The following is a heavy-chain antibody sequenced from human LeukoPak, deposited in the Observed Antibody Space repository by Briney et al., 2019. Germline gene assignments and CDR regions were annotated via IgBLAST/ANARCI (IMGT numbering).Heavy chain of an antibody. CDR3: ARVGGNGDAFDI. Sequence: GGSLRLPCAASGFTFSSYSMNWVRQAPGKGLEWVSSISSSSSYIYYADSVKGRFTISRDNAKNSLYLQMNSLRAEDTAVYYCARVGGNGDAFDIWGQGTMVTVSS. J-gene: IGHJ3*02. CDR1: GFTFSSYS. V-gene: IGHV3-21*01. CDR2: ISSSSSYI. D-gene: IGHD1-1*01.